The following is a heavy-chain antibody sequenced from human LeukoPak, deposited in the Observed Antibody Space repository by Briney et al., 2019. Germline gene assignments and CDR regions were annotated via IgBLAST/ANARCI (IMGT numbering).Heavy chain of an antibody. V-gene: IGHV4-39*07. CDR3: ARDNRSLLDS. Sequence: SETLSLTCTVSGGSLRSSTYYWAWIRQPPGKGLEWLGSLHYDGSTFDNPSLESRVTMSVDTSRNHFSLKMTSVTAADTAVYYCARDNRSLLDSWGQGILVTVPS. CDR1: GGSLRSSTYY. D-gene: IGHD3-16*02. J-gene: IGHJ4*02. CDR2: LHYDGST.